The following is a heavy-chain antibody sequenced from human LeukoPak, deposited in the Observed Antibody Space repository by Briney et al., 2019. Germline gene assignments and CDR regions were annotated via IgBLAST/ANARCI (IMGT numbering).Heavy chain of an antibody. V-gene: IGHV4-30-4*01. J-gene: IGHJ4*02. CDR3: ARGVYYYDSSGYRYYFDY. CDR2: IYYSGST. D-gene: IGHD3-22*01. Sequence: SETLSLTCTVSGGSISSGDYYWRWIRQPPGKGLEWIGYIYYSGSTYYNPSLKSRVTISVDTSKNQFSLKLSSVTAADTAVYYCARGVYYYDSSGYRYYFDYWGQGTLVTVSS. CDR1: GGSISSGDYY.